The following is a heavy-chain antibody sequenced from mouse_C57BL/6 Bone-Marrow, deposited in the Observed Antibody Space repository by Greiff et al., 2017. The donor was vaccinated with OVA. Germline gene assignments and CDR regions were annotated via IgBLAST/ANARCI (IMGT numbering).Heavy chain of an antibody. D-gene: IGHD2-1*01. CDR3: AREVLLWSLAY. CDR1: GYTFTDYY. CDR2: INPNNGGT. J-gene: IGHJ3*01. V-gene: IGHV1-26*01. Sequence: VQLKQSGPELVKPGDSVKISCKASGYTFTDYYMNWVKQSHGKSLEWIGDINPNNGGTSYNQKFKGKATLTVDKSSSTAYMELRSLTSEASAVYYCAREVLLWSLAYWGQGTLVTVSA.